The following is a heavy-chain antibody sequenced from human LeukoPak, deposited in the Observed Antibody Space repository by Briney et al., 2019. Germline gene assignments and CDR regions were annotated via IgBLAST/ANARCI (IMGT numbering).Heavy chain of an antibody. CDR2: MNPNSGNT. D-gene: IGHD2-2*02. CDR1: GYTFTSYD. Sequence: ASVKVSCKASGYTFTSYDINWVRQATGQGLEWMGWMNPNSGNTGYAQKFQGRVTMTRNTSISTAYMELSSLRSEDTAVYYCARKYCSSTSCYTEFDYWGQGTLVTVSS. CDR3: ARKYCSSTSCYTEFDY. V-gene: IGHV1-8*01. J-gene: IGHJ4*02.